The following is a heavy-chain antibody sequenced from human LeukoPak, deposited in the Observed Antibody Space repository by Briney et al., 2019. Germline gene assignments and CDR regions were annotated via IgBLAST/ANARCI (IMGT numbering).Heavy chain of an antibody. J-gene: IGHJ5*02. CDR2: INPNSGGT. Sequence: GASVKVSCKASGYTFTGYYMHWVRQAPGHGLEWMGRINPNSGGTNYAQKFQGRVTMTRDTSISTAYMELSRLRSDDTAVYYCAGTYGSGSYYNHWGQGTLVTVSS. CDR1: GYTFTGYY. CDR3: AGTYGSGSYYNH. D-gene: IGHD3-10*01. V-gene: IGHV1-2*06.